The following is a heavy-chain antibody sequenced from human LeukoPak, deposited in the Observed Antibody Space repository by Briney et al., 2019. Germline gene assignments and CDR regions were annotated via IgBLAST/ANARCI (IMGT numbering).Heavy chain of an antibody. CDR3: ARRGYCGGDCYSET. J-gene: IGHJ5*02. D-gene: IGHD2-21*02. CDR1: GFSFTSYW. V-gene: IGHV5-51*01. CDR2: IYPGDSDP. Sequence: GESLKISCKGSGFSFTSYWIGWVRPLPGKGLEWMGIIYPGDSDPIYSPSFQGQVTISADKSISTAYLQWSSLKASDTAMYYCARRGYCGGDCYSETWGQGTLVTVSS.